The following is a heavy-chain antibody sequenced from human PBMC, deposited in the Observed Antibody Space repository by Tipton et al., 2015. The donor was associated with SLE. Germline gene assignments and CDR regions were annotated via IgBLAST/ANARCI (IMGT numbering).Heavy chain of an antibody. D-gene: IGHD3-16*01. J-gene: IGHJ2*01. CDR3: ARDRIGGGLPWYFDL. CDR1: GGTLRRHA. CDR2: IVPLFRST. Sequence: QLVQSGAEVKKPGSSVKVSCKASGGTLRRHAISWVRQAPGQGLEWMGGIVPLFRSTDYAQKFQGRLTISADESTSTVYMELRSLRVDDTAVYFCARDRIGGGLPWYFDLWGRGTLVSVSS. V-gene: IGHV1-69*01.